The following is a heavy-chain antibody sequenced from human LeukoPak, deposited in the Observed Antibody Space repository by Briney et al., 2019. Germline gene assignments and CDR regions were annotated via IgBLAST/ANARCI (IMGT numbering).Heavy chain of an antibody. CDR2: IYYSGST. Sequence: PSETLSLTCTVSGGSISSYYWSWIRQPPGKGLEWIGYIYYSGSTYYNPSLKSRVTISVDTSKNQFSLKLSSVTAADTAVYYCARADSGYYPGAFDIWGQGTMVTVSS. J-gene: IGHJ3*02. CDR1: GGSISSYY. CDR3: ARADSGYYPGAFDI. V-gene: IGHV4-59*06. D-gene: IGHD3-22*01.